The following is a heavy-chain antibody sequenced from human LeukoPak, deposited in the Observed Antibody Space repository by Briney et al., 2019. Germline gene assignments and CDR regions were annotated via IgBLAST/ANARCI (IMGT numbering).Heavy chain of an antibody. CDR3: ARDTEDSGSNYFDAFDI. Sequence: PGGSLRLSCAASGFTFSSYSMNWVRQAPGKGLEWVSSISSSSSYIYYADSVKGRFTVSRDNAKNSLYLQMNSLRAEDTAVYYCARDTEDSGSNYFDAFDIWGQGTMVTVSS. J-gene: IGHJ3*02. CDR1: GFTFSSYS. CDR2: ISSSSSYI. V-gene: IGHV3-21*01. D-gene: IGHD1-26*01.